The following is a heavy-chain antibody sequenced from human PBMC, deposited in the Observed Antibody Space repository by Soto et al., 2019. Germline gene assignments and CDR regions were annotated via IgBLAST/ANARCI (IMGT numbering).Heavy chain of an antibody. J-gene: IGHJ5*02. CDR1: GGSFSGYY. V-gene: IGHV4-34*01. CDR3: ARFQKRGYYGSGTDSDP. Sequence: QVQLQQWGAGLLKPSETLSLTCAVYGGSFSGYYWSWIRQPPGKGLEWIGEINHSGSTNYNPSLKSRVTISVDTSKNQFSLKLSSVTAADTAVYYCARFQKRGYYGSGTDSDPWGQGTLVTVSS. CDR2: INHSGST. D-gene: IGHD3-10*01.